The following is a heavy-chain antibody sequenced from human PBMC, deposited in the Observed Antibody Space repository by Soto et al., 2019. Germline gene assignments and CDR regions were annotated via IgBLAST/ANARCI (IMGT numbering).Heavy chain of an antibody. CDR1: GFTLSISD. V-gene: IGHV3-23*01. CDR2: LSGIGSRT. D-gene: IGHD3-10*01. J-gene: IGHJ5*02. Sequence: VLLLESGGGLVQPGGSLRLSCAASGFTLSISDMSWVRQAPGKGLEWVSSLSGIGSRTYYADSVKGRFTISRENSKNTLYMQMSSLGVVDTAVYYCAKYCYASGSNWFDPWGRGTLVTVSS. CDR3: AKYCYASGSNWFDP.